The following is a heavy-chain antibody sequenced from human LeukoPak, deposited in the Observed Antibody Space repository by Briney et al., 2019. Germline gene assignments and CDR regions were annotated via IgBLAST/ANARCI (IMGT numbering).Heavy chain of an antibody. CDR3: ARDVYYGSGSYIY. D-gene: IGHD3-10*01. J-gene: IGHJ4*02. CDR2: ISYDGSNK. CDR1: GFTFSSYA. Sequence: GRSLRLSCAASGFTFSSYAMHWVRQAPGKGLEWVAVISYDGSNKYYADSVKGRFTISRDNALNSLYLQMNSLRAEDTAVYYCARDVYYGSGSYIYWGQGTLVTVSS. V-gene: IGHV3-30*04.